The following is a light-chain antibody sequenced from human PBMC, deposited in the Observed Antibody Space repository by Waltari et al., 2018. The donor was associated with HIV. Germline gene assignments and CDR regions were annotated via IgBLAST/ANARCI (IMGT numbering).Light chain of an antibody. CDR2: EVS. J-gene: IGLJ3*02. V-gene: IGLV2-8*01. CDR1: SSDVGGYNY. Sequence: QSALTQPPSASGSPGQSVTISCPGTSSDVGGYNYVSWYQQHPGKAPKIMIYEVSTRPSGFPVGFDGSKSGSTASLAVSGLQAEDEADYYCSSSRVFGGGTKLTGL. CDR3: SSSRV.